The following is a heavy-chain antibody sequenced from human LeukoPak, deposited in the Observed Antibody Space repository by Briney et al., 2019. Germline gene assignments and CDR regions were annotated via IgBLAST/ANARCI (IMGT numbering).Heavy chain of an antibody. D-gene: IGHD1-1*01. CDR2: ISGSGDNT. J-gene: IGHJ4*02. Sequence: PGGSLRLSCAASGFTFNTYAMNWVRQAPGKGLEWVSTISGSGDNTYYADSVKGRFTISRDNSKSTLYLQMNSPRAEDTAVYYCAKVPGDFDYWGQGTLVTVSS. CDR3: AKVPGDFDY. CDR1: GFTFNTYA. V-gene: IGHV3-23*01.